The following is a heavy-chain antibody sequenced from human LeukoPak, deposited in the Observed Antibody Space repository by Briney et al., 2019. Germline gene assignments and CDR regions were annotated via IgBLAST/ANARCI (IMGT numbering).Heavy chain of an antibody. CDR1: GYSISSGYY. J-gene: IGHJ4*02. D-gene: IGHD3-9*01. CDR3: AARGADILTGYYNDY. V-gene: IGHV4-38-2*02. CDR2: IYHSGST. Sequence: PSETLSLTCTVSGYSISSGYYWGWIRQPPGKGLEWIGSIYHSGSTYYNPSLKSRVTISVYTSKNQFSLKLSSVTAADTAVYYCAARGADILTGYYNDYWGQGTLVTVSS.